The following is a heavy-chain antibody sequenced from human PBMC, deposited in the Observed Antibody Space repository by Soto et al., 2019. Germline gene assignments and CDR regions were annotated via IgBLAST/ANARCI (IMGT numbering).Heavy chain of an antibody. CDR1: GFTFSSYA. D-gene: IGHD6-19*01. J-gene: IGHJ3*02. CDR2: ISGSGGST. Sequence: GGSLRLSCAASGFTFSSYAMSWVRQAPGKGLEWVSAISGSGGSTYYADSVKGRFTISRDNSKNTLYLQMNSLRAEDTAVYYCAKPFVATILAVAVAFDIWGQGTMVTVSS. V-gene: IGHV3-23*01. CDR3: AKPFVATILAVAVAFDI.